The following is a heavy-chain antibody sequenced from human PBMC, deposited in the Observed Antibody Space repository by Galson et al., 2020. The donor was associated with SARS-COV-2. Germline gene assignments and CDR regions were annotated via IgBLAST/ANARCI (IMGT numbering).Heavy chain of an antibody. V-gene: IGHV1-3*01. D-gene: IGHD6-25*01. CDR3: ATPRSLYSSGWIFDY. CDR1: GYTFTSYA. CDR2: INAGNGNT. J-gene: IGHJ4*02. Sequence: ASVKVSCKASGYTFTSYAMHWVRQAPGQRLEWMGWINAGNGNTKYSQKFQGRVTITRDTSASTAYMELSSLRSEDTAVYYCATPRSLYSSGWIFDYWGQGTLVTVSS.